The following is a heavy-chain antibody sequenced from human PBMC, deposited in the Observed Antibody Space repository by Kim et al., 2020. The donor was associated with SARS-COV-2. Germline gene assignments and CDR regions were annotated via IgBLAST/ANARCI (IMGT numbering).Heavy chain of an antibody. D-gene: IGHD3-22*01. CDR2: INAGNGNT. CDR1: GYTFTSYA. J-gene: IGHJ3*02. V-gene: IGHV1-3*01. Sequence: ASVKVSCKASGYTFTSYAMHWVRQAPGQRLEWMGWINAGNGNTKYSQKFQGRVTITRDTSASTAYMELSSLRSEDTAVYYCARKGGYYDSSGYLADAFDIWGQGTMVTVSS. CDR3: ARKGGYYDSSGYLADAFDI.